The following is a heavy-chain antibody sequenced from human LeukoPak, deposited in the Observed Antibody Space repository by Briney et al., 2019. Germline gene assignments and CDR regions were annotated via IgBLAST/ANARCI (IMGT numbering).Heavy chain of an antibody. CDR3: ARDSVTMVRGVISEPYYYYYMDV. V-gene: IGHV4-34*01. Sequence: SETLSLTCAVYDASFNGYYWSWIRQPPGKGLEWIGEISQTGSTNYNPSLKSRVTISVDTSKNQYSLKLSPVTAADTAVYYCARDSVTMVRGVISEPYYYYYMDVWGKGTTVTISS. D-gene: IGHD3-10*01. J-gene: IGHJ6*03. CDR2: ISQTGST. CDR1: DASFNGYY.